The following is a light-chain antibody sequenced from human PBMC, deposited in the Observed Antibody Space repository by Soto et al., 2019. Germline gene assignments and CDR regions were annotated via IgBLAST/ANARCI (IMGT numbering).Light chain of an antibody. CDR1: QTVGTK. Sequence: EKAMTQSPAALSMSPKERETNSCRASQTVGTKVAWYQQKAGQAPRLVIYDASTRATGVPARFSGSGSGTEFTLTISSPQSEDSAIYFCQQYSDWPPLTFGGGTKVDIK. V-gene: IGKV3-15*01. J-gene: IGKJ4*01. CDR2: DAS. CDR3: QQYSDWPPLT.